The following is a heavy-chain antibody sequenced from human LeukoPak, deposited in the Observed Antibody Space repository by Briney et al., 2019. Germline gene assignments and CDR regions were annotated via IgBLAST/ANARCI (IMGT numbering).Heavy chain of an antibody. J-gene: IGHJ4*02. CDR2: INPNSGGT. Sequence: ASVKVSCKASGYTFTGYYMHWVRQAPGQGLEWMGWINPNSGGTNYAQKFQGRVTVTRDTSISTAYMELRWLKSDETAVYFCARDNRDYFDYWGQGTLVTVSS. CDR3: ARDNRDYFDY. V-gene: IGHV1-2*02. CDR1: GYTFTGYY.